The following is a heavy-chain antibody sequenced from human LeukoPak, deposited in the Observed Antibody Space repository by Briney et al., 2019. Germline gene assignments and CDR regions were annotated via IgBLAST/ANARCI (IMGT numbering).Heavy chain of an antibody. J-gene: IGHJ5*02. CDR2: IYYSGST. CDR3: ARGGNDYGDYIFLSVHNWFDP. D-gene: IGHD4-17*01. Sequence: SETLSLTCTVSGGSISNYYWSWIRQPPGKGLEWIGYIYYSGSTNYNPSLKSRVTISVDTSKNQFSLKLSSVTAADTAVYYCARGGNDYGDYIFLSVHNWFDPWGQGTLVTVSS. CDR1: GGSISNYY. V-gene: IGHV4-59*01.